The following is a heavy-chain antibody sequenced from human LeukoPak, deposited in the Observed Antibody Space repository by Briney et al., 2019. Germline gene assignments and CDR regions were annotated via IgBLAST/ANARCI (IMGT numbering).Heavy chain of an antibody. CDR3: ARGRYMDV. Sequence: LETLSLTCAVYGGSFSGYYWSWIRQPPGKGLEWIGEINNSGSTNYNPSLKSRVTISVDTSKNQYPLKLSSVTAADTAVYYCARGRYMDVWGKGTSVTVSS. J-gene: IGHJ6*03. V-gene: IGHV4-34*01. CDR1: GGSFSGYY. CDR2: INNSGST.